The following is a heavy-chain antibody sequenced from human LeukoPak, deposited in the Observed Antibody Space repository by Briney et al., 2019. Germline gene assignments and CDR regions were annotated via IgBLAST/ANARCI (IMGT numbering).Heavy chain of an antibody. J-gene: IGHJ4*02. CDR1: GGTFSSYA. D-gene: IGHD6-13*01. Sequence: SVKVSCKASGGTFSSYAISWVRQAPGQGLEWMGGIIPIFGTANYAQKFQGRVTITADESTSTAYMELRSLRSDDTAVYYCARERVVSSWSFDYWGQGTLVTVSS. CDR3: ARERVVSSWSFDY. V-gene: IGHV1-69*01. CDR2: IIPIFGTA.